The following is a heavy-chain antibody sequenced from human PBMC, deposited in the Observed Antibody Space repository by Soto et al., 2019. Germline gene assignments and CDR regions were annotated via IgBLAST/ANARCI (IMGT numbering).Heavy chain of an antibody. D-gene: IGHD5-18*01. V-gene: IGHV4-59*01. Sequence: PSETLSLTCTVSGGSISSYYWSWIRQPPGKGLEWIGYIYYSGSTTYTPSLKSRVTISVDTSKNQFSLKLSSVTAADTAVYYCASGCGYSYGSFDYWGQGTLVTVSS. CDR3: ASGCGYSYGSFDY. J-gene: IGHJ4*02. CDR2: IYYSGST. CDR1: GGSISSYY.